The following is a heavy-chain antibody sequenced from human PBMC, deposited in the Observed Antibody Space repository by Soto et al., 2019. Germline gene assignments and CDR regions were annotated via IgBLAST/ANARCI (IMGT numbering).Heavy chain of an antibody. CDR3: ARPTGGYDVFDI. D-gene: IGHD3-10*01. CDR1: GYTFSSYA. V-gene: IGHV1-3*01. J-gene: IGHJ3*02. Sequence: ASVKVSCKAPGYTFSSYAMHWVRQAPGQRLEWMGWINAGNGNKKYSQKFQGRVTITRDTSASIAYMELSSLKSEDTAVYYCARPTGGYDVFDIWGQGTMVTVSS. CDR2: INAGNGNK.